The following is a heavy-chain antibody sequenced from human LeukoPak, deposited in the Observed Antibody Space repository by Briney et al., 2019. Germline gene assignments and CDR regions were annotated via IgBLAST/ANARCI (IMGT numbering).Heavy chain of an antibody. Sequence: PSETLSLTCTVSGGSISSYYWSWIRQAPGKGLEWIGYIYYSGSTNYNPSLKSRVTISVDTSKNQFSLKLSSVTAADTAVYYCARHAYCSGGSCYYFDYWGQGTLVTVSS. CDR2: IYYSGST. V-gene: IGHV4-59*08. CDR3: ARHAYCSGGSCYYFDY. D-gene: IGHD2-15*01. J-gene: IGHJ4*02. CDR1: GGSISSYY.